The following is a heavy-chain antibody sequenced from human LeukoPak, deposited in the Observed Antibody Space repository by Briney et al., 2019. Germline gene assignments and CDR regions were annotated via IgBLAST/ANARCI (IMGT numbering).Heavy chain of an antibody. CDR1: GGPISSYY. CDR2: IYYSGRT. CDR3: ARDLRMIGIDP. V-gene: IGHV4-59*01. Sequence: SETLSLTCTVSGGPISSYYWSWIRQPPGKGLEWIGYIYYSGRTNYNPSLKSRVTISVDTSKNQFSLKLSSVTAADTAVYYCARDLRMIGIDPWGQGTLVTVSS. J-gene: IGHJ5*02. D-gene: IGHD3-10*02.